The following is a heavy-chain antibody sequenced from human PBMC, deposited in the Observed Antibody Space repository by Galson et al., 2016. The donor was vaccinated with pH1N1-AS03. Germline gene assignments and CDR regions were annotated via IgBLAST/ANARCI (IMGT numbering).Heavy chain of an antibody. D-gene: IGHD3-9*01. Sequence: SLRLSCGASGFIFSSYEMNWVRQAPGKGLEWVSYISSSGNTIYYADSVKGRFTISRDNAKNSLHLQMIGLRAEDTAVYYCARALSEQYYDILTGNDPWGQGTLVTVSS. CDR2: ISSSGNTI. J-gene: IGHJ5*02. CDR1: GFIFSSYE. CDR3: ARALSEQYYDILTGNDP. V-gene: IGHV3-48*03.